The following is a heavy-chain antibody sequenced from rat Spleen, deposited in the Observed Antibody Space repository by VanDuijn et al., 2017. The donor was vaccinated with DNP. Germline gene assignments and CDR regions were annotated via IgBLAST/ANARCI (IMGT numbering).Heavy chain of an antibody. J-gene: IGHJ2*01. CDR3: ARHEPTTPFDY. V-gene: IGHV5-25*01. CDR2: ITYVGGIT. CDR1: GFTFSNYY. Sequence: EVQLVESGGGLVQPGRSMKLSCAASGFTFSNYYMAWVRQAPTKGLEWVTTITYVGGITYYPDSVKGRFTISRDNAKSSLYLQMNSLKSEDTATYYGARHEPTTPFDYWGQGVMVTVSS. D-gene: IGHD1-10*01.